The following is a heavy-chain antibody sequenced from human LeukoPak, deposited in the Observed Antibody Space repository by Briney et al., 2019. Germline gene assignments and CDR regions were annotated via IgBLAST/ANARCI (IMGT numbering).Heavy chain of an antibody. Sequence: SETLSLTCTVSGGSISSYYWSWIRQPPGKGLEWIGYIYYSGSTNYNPSLKSRVTISVDTSKNQFSLKLSSVTAADTAVYYCARTTEGGYTYDFFYYYYMDVWGKGTTVTISS. J-gene: IGHJ6*03. CDR2: IYYSGST. CDR1: GGSISSYY. V-gene: IGHV4-59*01. D-gene: IGHD5-18*01. CDR3: ARTTEGGYTYDFFYYYYMDV.